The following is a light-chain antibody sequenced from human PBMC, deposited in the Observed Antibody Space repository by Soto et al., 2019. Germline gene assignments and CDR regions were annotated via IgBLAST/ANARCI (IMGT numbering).Light chain of an antibody. CDR2: VNN. Sequence: QSVLTQPPSVSGAPGQRVTISCTGSSSNIGSGYDVHWYQQLPGTAPKLLIYVNNNRPSGVPDRFSGSKSGTSASLAITGLQAEDEADYYCQSYDSSLSGVFGGGTQLTVL. J-gene: IGLJ3*02. V-gene: IGLV1-40*01. CDR1: SSNIGSGYD. CDR3: QSYDSSLSGV.